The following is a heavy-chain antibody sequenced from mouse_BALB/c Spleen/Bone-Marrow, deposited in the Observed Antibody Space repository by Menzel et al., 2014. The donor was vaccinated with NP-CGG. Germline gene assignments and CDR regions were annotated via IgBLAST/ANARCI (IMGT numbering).Heavy chain of an antibody. CDR1: GLTFSTYG. V-gene: IGHV5-6*01. CDR2: ISSGGSYT. J-gene: IGHJ2*01. Sequence: EVKLMESGGDLVKPGGSLKLSCAASGLTFSTYGMSWVRQTPDKRLEWVATISSGGSYTYYPDSVKGRFTISRDNAKNTLYLQMSSLKSEDTAMYYCARQGGYFDYWGQGTTLTVSS. CDR3: ARQGGYFDY.